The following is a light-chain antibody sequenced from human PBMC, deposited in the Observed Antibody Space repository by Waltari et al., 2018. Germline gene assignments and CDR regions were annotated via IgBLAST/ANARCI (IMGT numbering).Light chain of an antibody. Sequence: QTVVTQEPSLSVSPGGTVTLTCALSSGSPSTTSYATWYQQTPGQAPRSLLYKANARSSGGPGRFSGSILGNTAALTITGAQADDESDYYCALYMGSGIWVFGGGTRLTVL. CDR1: SGSPSTTSY. J-gene: IGLJ3*02. V-gene: IGLV8-61*01. CDR3: ALYMGSGIWV. CDR2: KAN.